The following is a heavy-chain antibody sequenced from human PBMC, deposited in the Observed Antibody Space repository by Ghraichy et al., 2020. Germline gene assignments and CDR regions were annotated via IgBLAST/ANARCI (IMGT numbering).Heavy chain of an antibody. CDR3: AKNIVAAGKILYYYYGMDV. CDR2: IKQDGSEK. CDR1: GFTFSGYW. Sequence: GESLNISCAASGFTFSGYWMSWVRQAPGKGLEWVASIKQDGSEKKYVDSVKGRFTISRDNAKNSLYLQMNSLRAEDTAVYYCAKNIVAAGKILYYYYGMDVWGQGATVTASS. D-gene: IGHD5-12*01. V-gene: IGHV3-7*01. J-gene: IGHJ6*02.